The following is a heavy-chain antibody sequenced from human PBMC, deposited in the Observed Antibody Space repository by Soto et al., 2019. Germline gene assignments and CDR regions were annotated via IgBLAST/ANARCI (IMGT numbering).Heavy chain of an antibody. V-gene: IGHV4-59*08. Sequence: SETLSLTCAVSGVSINSYFWSWIRQPPGKGLEWIGDIYYSGSTNYNPSLKSRVTISVDTSKNQFSLKLTSVTAADTAVYYCTTQGFGGLHGLVDVWGQGTTVTVSS. CDR1: GVSINSYF. CDR3: TTQGFGGLHGLVDV. J-gene: IGHJ6*02. D-gene: IGHD3-10*01. CDR2: IYYSGST.